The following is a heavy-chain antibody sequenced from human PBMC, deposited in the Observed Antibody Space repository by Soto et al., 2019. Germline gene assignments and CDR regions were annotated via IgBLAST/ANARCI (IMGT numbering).Heavy chain of an antibody. Sequence: GSLRLSCAASGFTFSNFGMHCVRHSPFKGREWVAVISYEGSNKYYADSVKGRFTISRDNSKNTLYLQMNSLRAEDTAVYFCAKGATNYYDGSGPIDYWGQGTLVTVSS. CDR2: ISYEGSNK. J-gene: IGHJ4*02. V-gene: IGHV3-30*18. CDR3: AKGATNYYDGSGPIDY. D-gene: IGHD3-22*01. CDR1: GFTFSNFG.